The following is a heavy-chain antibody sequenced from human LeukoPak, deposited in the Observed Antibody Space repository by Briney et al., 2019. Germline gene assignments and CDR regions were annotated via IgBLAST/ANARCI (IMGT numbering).Heavy chain of an antibody. CDR3: ATDASGITHHAMDV. CDR1: GFTFSSYG. D-gene: IGHD3-10*01. Sequence: GGSLRLSCAASGFTFSSYGMHWVRQAPGKGLEWVALISTDGSKTYYADSLKGRFTISRDNSKNALNLQMNSLRTEDTGVYYCATDASGITHHAMDVWGQGTTVTVSS. V-gene: IGHV3-30*03. CDR2: ISTDGSKT. J-gene: IGHJ6*02.